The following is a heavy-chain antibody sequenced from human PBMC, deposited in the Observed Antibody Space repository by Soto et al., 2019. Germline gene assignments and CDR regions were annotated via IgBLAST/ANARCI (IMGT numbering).Heavy chain of an antibody. CDR2: VSHVDST. V-gene: IGHV4-34*01. CDR1: GGSLGGYY. CDR3: ARAYLTGTTPPYNWFDR. D-gene: IGHD1-7*01. J-gene: IGHJ5*02. Sequence: QVQLLQWGTGALKPSETLSLTCTVHGGSLGGYYWNWIRQSPGKALEWIGEVSHVDSTNDNPSLKGRDTISLDTPKNQFSLKLTSMTAADTAVYYCARAYLTGTTPPYNWFDRWGQGTLVTVSS.